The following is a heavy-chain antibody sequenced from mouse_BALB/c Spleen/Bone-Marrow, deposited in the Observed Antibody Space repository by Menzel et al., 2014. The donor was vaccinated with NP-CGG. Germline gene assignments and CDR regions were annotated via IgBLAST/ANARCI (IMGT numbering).Heavy chain of an antibody. CDR2: ISDGGNYT. D-gene: IGHD3-3*01. Sequence: DVMLVESGGGLVKPGGSLKLSCAASGFTFSDYYMYWVRQTPEKRLEWVATISDGGNYTYYPDSVKGRFTISRDNAKNNLCLQMSSLKSEDTAMYYCAGTWEAMDYWGQGTSVTVSS. V-gene: IGHV5-4*02. CDR1: GFTFSDYY. CDR3: AGTWEAMDY. J-gene: IGHJ4*01.